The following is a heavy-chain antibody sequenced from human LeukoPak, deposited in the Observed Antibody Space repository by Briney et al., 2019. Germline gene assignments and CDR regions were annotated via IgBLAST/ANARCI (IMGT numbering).Heavy chain of an antibody. Sequence: PSETLSLTCTVSGGSISSSSYYWGWIRQPPGKGLEWIGSIYYSGSTYYNPSLKSRVTISVDTSKNQFSLKLSSVTAADTAVYYCARGYGVTTWFDYWGQGTLVTVSS. J-gene: IGHJ4*02. D-gene: IGHD4-17*01. V-gene: IGHV4-39*07. CDR3: ARGYGVTTWFDY. CDR2: IYYSGST. CDR1: GGSISSSSYY.